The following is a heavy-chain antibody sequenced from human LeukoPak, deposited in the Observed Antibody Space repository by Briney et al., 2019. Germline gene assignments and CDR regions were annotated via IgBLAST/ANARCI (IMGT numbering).Heavy chain of an antibody. CDR1: GFTFSSYG. CDR3: AKAKEWTSGRFDY. Sequence: PGGSLRLSCAASGFTFSSYGMSWVRQAPGKGLEWVSAISGSGGSTYYADSVKGRFTISRDNSKNTLYLQMNSLRAEDTAVYYCAKAKEWTSGRFDYWGQGTLVTVSS. CDR2: ISGSGGST. J-gene: IGHJ4*02. D-gene: IGHD3-3*01. V-gene: IGHV3-23*01.